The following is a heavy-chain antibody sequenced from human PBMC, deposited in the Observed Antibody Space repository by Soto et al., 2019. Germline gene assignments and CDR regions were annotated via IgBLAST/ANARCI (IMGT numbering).Heavy chain of an antibody. Sequence: SVKIYCTSSGYTCTSSNSNRRLQISGQGLEWMGGMNPHSGNTGYAQKFQGRVTMTRNTTISTAYMELSSLRYEETAVYYCAGHEFWSGYSYGMDVWGQGTTVTVSS. CDR1: GYTCTSSN. D-gene: IGHD3-3*01. J-gene: IGHJ6*02. CDR3: AGHEFWSGYSYGMDV. V-gene: IGHV1-8*01. CDR2: MNPHSGNT.